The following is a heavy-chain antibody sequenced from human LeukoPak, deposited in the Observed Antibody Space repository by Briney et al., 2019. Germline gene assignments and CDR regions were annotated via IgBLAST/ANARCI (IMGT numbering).Heavy chain of an antibody. CDR2: ISAYNGNT. Sequence: ASVKVSCKASGYTFTSYGISWVRQAPGQGLEWMGWISAYNGNTNYAQKLQGRVTMTTDTSTSTAYMELRSLRSDDTAVYYCAREPAMIVVAAESIDYWGQGTLVTVSS. CDR1: GYTFTSYG. J-gene: IGHJ4*02. CDR3: AREPAMIVVAAESIDY. V-gene: IGHV1-18*01. D-gene: IGHD3-22*01.